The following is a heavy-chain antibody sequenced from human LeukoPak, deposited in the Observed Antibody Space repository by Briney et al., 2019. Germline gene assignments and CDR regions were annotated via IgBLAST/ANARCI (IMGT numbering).Heavy chain of an antibody. V-gene: IGHV3-53*01. D-gene: IGHD2-21*02. CDR3: ARSYRGVTDY. Sequence: GGSLRLSCAASGFTVSSNYMSWVRQAPGEGLEWVSVIYSGGSTYYADSVKGRFTISRDNSKNTLYLQMNTMRAEDTAVYYGARSYRGVTDYWGQGTLVTVSS. CDR2: IYSGGST. J-gene: IGHJ4*02. CDR1: GFTVSSNY.